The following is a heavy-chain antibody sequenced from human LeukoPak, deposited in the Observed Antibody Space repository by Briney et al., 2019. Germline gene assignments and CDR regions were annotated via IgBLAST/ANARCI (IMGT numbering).Heavy chain of an antibody. CDR3: AREVILTGYYNVIMDNWFDP. CDR1: GGSFSGYY. Sequence: SETLSLTCAVYGGSFSGYYWSRIRQPPGKGLEWIGEINHSGSTNYNPSLKSRVTISVDTSKNQFSLKLSSVTAADTAVYYCAREVILTGYYNVIMDNWFDPWGQGTLVTVSS. J-gene: IGHJ5*02. CDR2: INHSGST. V-gene: IGHV4-34*01. D-gene: IGHD3-9*01.